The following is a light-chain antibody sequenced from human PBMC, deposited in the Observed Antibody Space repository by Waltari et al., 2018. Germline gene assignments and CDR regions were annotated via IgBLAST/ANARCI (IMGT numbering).Light chain of an antibody. V-gene: IGKV3-20*01. Sequence: CRASQSVCKYLAWYQQRPGQAPRLLLYHASIRATGIPDRFSGSGSGTDFSLTISRLEPEDFAVYYCQKYESLPATFGQGATVEIK. CDR2: HAS. CDR3: QKYESLPAT. J-gene: IGKJ1*01. CDR1: QSVCKY.